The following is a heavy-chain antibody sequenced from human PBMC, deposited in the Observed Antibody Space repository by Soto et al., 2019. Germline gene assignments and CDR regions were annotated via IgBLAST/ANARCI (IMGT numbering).Heavy chain of an antibody. D-gene: IGHD5-12*01. CDR1: GASIGTNNW. V-gene: IGHV4-4*02. J-gene: IGHJ4*02. Sequence: QVQLQESGPGLVEPSGTLSLTCAVSGASIGTNNWWSWVRQPPGKGLEWIGEVYHSGTTNCNPSLKSRVTISIDKSKNQFSLTLTSMTAAYTALYYCAVPGRGDFDYWSQGTLVTVSS. CDR2: VYHSGTT. CDR3: AVPGRGDFDY.